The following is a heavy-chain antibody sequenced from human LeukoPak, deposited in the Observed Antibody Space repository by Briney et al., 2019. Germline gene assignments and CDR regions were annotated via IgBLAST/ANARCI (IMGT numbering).Heavy chain of an antibody. D-gene: IGHD5-24*01. CDR3: ARRPGDGYSKDAFDI. J-gene: IGHJ3*02. CDR2: IYPGDSNT. Sequence: GESLKISCKGSGYSFTSYWIGWVRQMPGKGLECMGIIYPGDSNTRYSPSFKGQVTISVDKSNITAYLQWSSLKASDTAVYYCARRPGDGYSKDAFDIWGQGTMVTVSS. V-gene: IGHV5-51*01. CDR1: GYSFTSYW.